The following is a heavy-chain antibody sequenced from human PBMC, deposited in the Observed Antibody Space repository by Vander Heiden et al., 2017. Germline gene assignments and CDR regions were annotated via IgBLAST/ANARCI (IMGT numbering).Heavy chain of an antibody. V-gene: IGHV3-15*01. CDR1: GFTFSNAW. J-gene: IGHJ6*02. CDR3: TTYTKRHYYYYGMDV. Sequence: EVQLVESGGGLVKPGGSLRLSCAASGFTFSNAWMSWVRQAPGKGLEWVGRIKSKTDGGTTDYAAPVKGRFTISRDDSKNTLYLQMNSLKTEDTAVYYCTTYTKRHYYYYGMDVWGQGTTVTVSS. CDR2: IKSKTDGGTT. D-gene: IGHD1-1*01.